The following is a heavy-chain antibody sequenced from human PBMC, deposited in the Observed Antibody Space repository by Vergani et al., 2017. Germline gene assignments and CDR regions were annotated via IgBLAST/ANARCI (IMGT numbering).Heavy chain of an antibody. V-gene: IGHV3-74*01. J-gene: IGHJ6*03. CDR2: INSDGDST. Sequence: VQLVESGGGLVQPGGSLRLSCTASGFTFSNYWMQWVRQAPGKGLMWVSRINSDGDSTSYADSVKGRFTISRDNAKNKRYLQMDSLRAEDTAVYYCARXGWELLDYFYYMDVWGQGTTVTVSS. CDR3: ARXGWELLDYFYYMDV. D-gene: IGHD1-26*01. CDR1: GFTFSNYW.